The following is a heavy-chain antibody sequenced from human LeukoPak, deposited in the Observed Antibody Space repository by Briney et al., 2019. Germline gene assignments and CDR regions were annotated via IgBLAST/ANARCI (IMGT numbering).Heavy chain of an antibody. CDR1: VFTVSSDS. CDR3: ARRAGAYSQPYDY. CDR2: IYSGGST. Sequence: GGCLRLSCTVSVFTVSSDSMSWVRQAPGKGLEWVSFIYSGGSTHYSDSVKGRFTFSRDNSKNTLYLQMNSLRAEDTAVYYCARRAGAYSQPYDYWGQGTLVTVSS. J-gene: IGHJ4*02. D-gene: IGHD4/OR15-4a*01. V-gene: IGHV3-53*01.